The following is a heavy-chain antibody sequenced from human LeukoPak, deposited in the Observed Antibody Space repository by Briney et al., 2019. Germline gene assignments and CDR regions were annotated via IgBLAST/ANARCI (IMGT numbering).Heavy chain of an antibody. D-gene: IGHD3-22*01. CDR2: GNSGGGT. CDR3: ARGSGVYYDSSGYVDY. Sequence: GGSLRLSCAASGFTISDSAMSWVRQAPGKGLLWVSTGNSGGGTSYADSVKGRFTISRDNSKNTLFLQMNTLRAEDTAVYYCARGSGVYYDSSGYVDYWGQGTLVTVSS. J-gene: IGHJ4*02. V-gene: IGHV3-23*01. CDR1: GFTISDSA.